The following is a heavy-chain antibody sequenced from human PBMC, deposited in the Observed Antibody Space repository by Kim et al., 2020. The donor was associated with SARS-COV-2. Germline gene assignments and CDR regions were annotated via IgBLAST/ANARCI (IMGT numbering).Heavy chain of an antibody. CDR3: ANPRQPDY. D-gene: IGHD6-13*01. V-gene: IGHV3-23*01. J-gene: IGHJ4*02. Sequence: GDHQTYADPVKGRFTVSQDNSKNTLYLQMSSLRAEDTAIYYCANPRQPDYWGQGTLVTVSS. CDR2: GDHQ.